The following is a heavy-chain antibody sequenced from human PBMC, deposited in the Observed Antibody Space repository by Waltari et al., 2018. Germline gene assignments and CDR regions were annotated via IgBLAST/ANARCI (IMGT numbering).Heavy chain of an antibody. CDR3: AKFGGVYCSGGSCYFDY. CDR2: ISGRGAST. Sequence: EVQLLESGGGLVQPGGSLRLSCAASGFTFSSYAMSWVRQAPGKGLGWVSAISGRGASTYYAASVKGRFPISRDNYKNTLYLQMTSLRAEDTAVYYCAKFGGVYCSGGSCYFDYWGQGTLVTVSS. V-gene: IGHV3-23*01. CDR1: GFTFSSYA. J-gene: IGHJ4*02. D-gene: IGHD2-15*01.